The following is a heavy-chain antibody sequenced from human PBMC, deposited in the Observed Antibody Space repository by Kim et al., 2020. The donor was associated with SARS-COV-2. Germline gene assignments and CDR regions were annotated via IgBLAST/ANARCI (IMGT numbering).Heavy chain of an antibody. CDR1: GGSISSYY. D-gene: IGHD2-2*01. J-gene: IGHJ4*02. V-gene: IGHV4-59*08. Sequence: SETLSLTCTVSGGSISSYYWSWIRQPPGKGLECIGYIYYSGSTNYNPSLRSRVTISLDTSKNQFSLKLSSVTAADTAVYYCARLGYCSSTNCQFDYWGQGTLVTVSS. CDR3: ARLGYCSSTNCQFDY. CDR2: IYYSGST.